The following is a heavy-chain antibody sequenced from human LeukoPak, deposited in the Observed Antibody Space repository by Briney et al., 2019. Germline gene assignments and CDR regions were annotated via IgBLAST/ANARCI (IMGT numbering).Heavy chain of an antibody. CDR1: GGSFSGYY. D-gene: IGHD6-13*01. J-gene: IGHJ4*02. V-gene: IGHV4-34*01. CDR3: ARARYSSSWHDY. CDR2: INHSGSI. Sequence: SETLSLTCAVYGGSFSGYYWSWIRQPPGKGLEWIGEINHSGSINYNPSLKSRVTISVDTSKNQFSLKLSSVTAADTAVYYCARARYSSSWHDYWGQGTLVTVSS.